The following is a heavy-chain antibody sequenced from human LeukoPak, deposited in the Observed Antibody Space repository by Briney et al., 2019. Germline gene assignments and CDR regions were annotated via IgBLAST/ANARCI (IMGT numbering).Heavy chain of an antibody. CDR3: ARVLLSGDYYYYGMDV. J-gene: IGHJ6*02. Sequence: GGSLRLSCAASGFTFKSYSVNWVRQAPGKGLEWVSSISSSSSYIYYADSVKGRFTISRDNAKNSLYLQMNSLRAEDTAVYYCARVLLSGDYYYYGMDVWGQGTTVTVSS. D-gene: IGHD2-21*01. V-gene: IGHV3-21*01. CDR1: GFTFKSYS. CDR2: ISSSSSYI.